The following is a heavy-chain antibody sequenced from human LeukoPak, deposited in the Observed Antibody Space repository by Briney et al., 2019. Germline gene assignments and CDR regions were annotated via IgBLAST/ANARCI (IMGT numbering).Heavy chain of an antibody. CDR3: AKAAIQWLVTSWVNFDY. Sequence: GGSLRLSCAASGFTFSSYAMSWVRQAPGKGLEWVSAISGSGGSTYYADSVKGRFTISRDNSKNTLYLQMNSLRAEDTAVYYCAKAAIQWLVTSWVNFDYWSQGTLVTVSS. V-gene: IGHV3-23*01. J-gene: IGHJ4*02. CDR2: ISGSGGST. CDR1: GFTFSSYA. D-gene: IGHD6-19*01.